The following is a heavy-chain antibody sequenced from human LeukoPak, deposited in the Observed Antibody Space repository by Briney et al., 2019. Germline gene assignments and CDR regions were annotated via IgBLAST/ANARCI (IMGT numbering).Heavy chain of an antibody. J-gene: IGHJ4*02. CDR1: GGSISSVSYY. CDR3: ARISYSSCINY. V-gene: IGHV4-39*01. Sequence: PSETLSLICTVSGGSISSVSYYWGWIRQSPGKGLECIGSIFYNGRVFYNPSLKSRVTISVDTSKNQFSLRLNSVTAADTSVYYCARISYSSCINYWGQGTLVTVSS. CDR2: IFYNGRV. D-gene: IGHD6-19*01.